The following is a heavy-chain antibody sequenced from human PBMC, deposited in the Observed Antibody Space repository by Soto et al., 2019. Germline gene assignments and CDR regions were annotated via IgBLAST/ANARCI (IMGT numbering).Heavy chain of an antibody. Sequence: QVQLVESGGGVVQPGRSLRLSCAASGFTFSSYGMHWVRQAPGKGPEWVAGISYDESNKYYADSVKGRFTISRDNSKNTLYLQMNSLRAEDTAVYYCPNGVVVITSYFQHWGQGTLVTVSS. J-gene: IGHJ1*01. CDR3: PNGVVVITSYFQH. CDR1: GFTFSSYG. D-gene: IGHD3-22*01. V-gene: IGHV3-30*18. CDR2: ISYDESNK.